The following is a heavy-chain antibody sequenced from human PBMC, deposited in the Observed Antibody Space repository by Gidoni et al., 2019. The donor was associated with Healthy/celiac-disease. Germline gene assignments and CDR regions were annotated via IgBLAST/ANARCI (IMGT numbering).Heavy chain of an antibody. CDR2: IIPIFGTA. V-gene: IGHV1-69*01. CDR1: GGTFSSYA. Sequence: QVQLVQSGAEVKKPGSSVKVSCKASGGTFSSYAISWVRQAPGEGLEWMGGIIPIFGTANYAQKFQGRVTITADESTSTAYMELSSLRSEDTAVYYCAREGIRRLYGDYVGWFDPWGQGTLVTVSS. CDR3: AREGIRRLYGDYVGWFDP. D-gene: IGHD4-17*01. J-gene: IGHJ5*02.